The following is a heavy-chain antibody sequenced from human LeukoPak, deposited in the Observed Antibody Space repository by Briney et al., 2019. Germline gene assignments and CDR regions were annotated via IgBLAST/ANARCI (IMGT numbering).Heavy chain of an antibody. D-gene: IGHD1-26*01. CDR1: GGSINSGDW. V-gene: IGHV4-4*02. Sequence: SETLSLTCGVSGGSINSGDWWTWVRQPPGTGLEWIGEIYHDGNTYYNPSLESRVTISVDKSKNQFSLTLSSVTAADTAVYYCASNQGMGAYFDPWGQGTLVTVSS. J-gene: IGHJ4*02. CDR3: ASNQGMGAYFDP. CDR2: IYHDGNT.